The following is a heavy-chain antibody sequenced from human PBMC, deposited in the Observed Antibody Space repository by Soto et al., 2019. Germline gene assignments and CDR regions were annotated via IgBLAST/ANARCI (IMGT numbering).Heavy chain of an antibody. CDR3: ARARYYYDSSGYYYGFYYFDY. D-gene: IGHD3-22*01. V-gene: IGHV4-61*01. J-gene: IGHJ4*02. CDR2: IYYSGST. CDR1: GGSVSSGSYY. Sequence: SETLSLTCTVSGGSVSSGSYYWSWIRQPPGKGLEWIGYIYYSGSTNYNPSLKSRVTISVDTSKNQFSLKLSSVTAADTAVYYCARARYYYDSSGYYYGFYYFDYWGQGTLVTVSS.